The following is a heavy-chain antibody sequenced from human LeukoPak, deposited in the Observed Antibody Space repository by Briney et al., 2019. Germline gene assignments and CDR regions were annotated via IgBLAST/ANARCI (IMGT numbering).Heavy chain of an antibody. D-gene: IGHD7-27*01. J-gene: IGHJ5*02. Sequence: GGSLRLSCAASGFTFSSYSMNWVRQAPGKGLEWVSSISSSSSYIYYADSVKGRFTISRDNAKNSLYLQMNSLSAEATAVYYCARIADWGGRFDPWGQGTLVPVSS. V-gene: IGHV3-21*01. CDR1: GFTFSSYS. CDR2: ISSSSSYI. CDR3: ARIADWGGRFDP.